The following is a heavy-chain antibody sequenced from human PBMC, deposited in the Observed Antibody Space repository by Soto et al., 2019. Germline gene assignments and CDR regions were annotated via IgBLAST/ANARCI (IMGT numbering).Heavy chain of an antibody. V-gene: IGHV3-9*02. J-gene: IGHJ4*02. CDR3: VKDMKWGGMTTSHYFDS. D-gene: IGHD4-17*01. CDR1: GFIADDYA. CDR2: ISSNSATI. Sequence: EVQLVESGGGLVQPGRSLRLSCVASGFIADDYAMHWVRQAPGKGLEWVSGISSNSATINYADSVKGRFTISRDNAKNSLFLQMTRLRPEDTPFDYCVKDMKWGGMTTSHYFDSWGQGTLVTVSS.